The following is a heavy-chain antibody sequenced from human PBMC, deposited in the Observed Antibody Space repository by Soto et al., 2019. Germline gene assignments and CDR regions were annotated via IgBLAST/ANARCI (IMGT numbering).Heavy chain of an antibody. CDR2: IYPGDSDT. Sequence: EVQLVQSGAEVKKPGESLKISCKGSGYSFTSYWIGWVRQMPGKGLEWMGIIYPGDSDTRYSPSFQGQVTISADKSISTAYLQWSSLKASDTAMYYCARMLSFWSGYYLRRGLDYYGMDVWGQGTTVTVSS. CDR1: GYSFTSYW. D-gene: IGHD3-3*01. J-gene: IGHJ6*02. V-gene: IGHV5-51*01. CDR3: ARMLSFWSGYYLRRGLDYYGMDV.